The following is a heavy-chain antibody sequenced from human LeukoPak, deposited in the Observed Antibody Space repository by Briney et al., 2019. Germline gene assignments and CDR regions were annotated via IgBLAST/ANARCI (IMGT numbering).Heavy chain of an antibody. CDR1: GFTFTGYW. CDR2: MKQDGSEK. D-gene: IGHD6-13*01. CDR3: ARARWAATDLYYFDY. J-gene: IGHJ4*02. Sequence: PGGSLRLSCAASGFTFTGYWMSWVRQAPGKGLEWLANMKQDGSEKYYVDSVKGRFTVSRDNAKSSLYLQMNSLRAEDTAVYYRARARWAATDLYYFDYWGQGTLVTVSS. V-gene: IGHV3-7*01.